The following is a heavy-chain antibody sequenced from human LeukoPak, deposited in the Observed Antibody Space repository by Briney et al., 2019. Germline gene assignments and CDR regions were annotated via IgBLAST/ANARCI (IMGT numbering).Heavy chain of an antibody. J-gene: IGHJ4*02. CDR1: GYTFTSYG. CDR2: ISAYNGNT. V-gene: IGHV1-18*01. Sequence: ASVKVSCKASGYTFTSYGISWVRQAPGQGLEWMGWISAYNGNTNYAQKLQGRVTMTTDTSTSTAYMELRSLRSDDTAVYYCARVDCSSTSCYSNYWGQGTLVTVSS. CDR3: ARVDCSSTSCYSNY. D-gene: IGHD2-2*01.